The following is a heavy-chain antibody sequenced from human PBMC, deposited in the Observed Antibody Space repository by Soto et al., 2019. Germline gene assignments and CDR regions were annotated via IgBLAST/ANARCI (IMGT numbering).Heavy chain of an antibody. CDR1: GGSISSGGYY. CDR3: AREEGFLERLDAFDI. D-gene: IGHD3-3*01. J-gene: IGHJ3*02. V-gene: IGHV4-39*07. CDR2: INHSGST. Sequence: SETLSLTCTVSGGSISSGGYYWSWIRQPPGKGLEWIGEINHSGSTNYNPSLKSRVTISVDTSKNQFSLKLSSVTAADTVVYYCAREEGFLERLDAFDIWGQGTMVTVSS.